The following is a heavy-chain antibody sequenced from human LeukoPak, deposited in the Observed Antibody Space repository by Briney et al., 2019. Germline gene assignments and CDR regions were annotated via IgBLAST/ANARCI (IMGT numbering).Heavy chain of an antibody. Sequence: GESLKISCKSLGYSFTSLWIAWVRPMPGKGLEWMGIVYPGDFDTRYSPSFHGQVTVSADKSMSTAYLKWSSLKASDTAMFYCARMDPMGYPFDNWGQGTLVTVSS. V-gene: IGHV5-51*01. CDR2: VYPGDFDT. D-gene: IGHD5-24*01. CDR1: GYSFTSLW. J-gene: IGHJ4*02. CDR3: ARMDPMGYPFDN.